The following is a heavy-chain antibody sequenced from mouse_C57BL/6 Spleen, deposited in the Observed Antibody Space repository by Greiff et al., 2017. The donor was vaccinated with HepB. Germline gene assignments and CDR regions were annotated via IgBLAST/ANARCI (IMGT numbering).Heavy chain of an antibody. V-gene: IGHV1-76*01. CDR2: IYPGSGNT. Sequence: VQLQQSGAELVRPGASVKLSCKASGYTFTDYYINWVKQRPGQGLEWIARIYPGSGNTYYNEKFKGKATLTAEKSSSTAYMQLSSLTSEDSAVYFCAREGAYSNYDAMDYWGQGTSVTVSS. J-gene: IGHJ4*01. CDR1: GYTFTDYY. CDR3: AREGAYSNYDAMDY. D-gene: IGHD2-5*01.